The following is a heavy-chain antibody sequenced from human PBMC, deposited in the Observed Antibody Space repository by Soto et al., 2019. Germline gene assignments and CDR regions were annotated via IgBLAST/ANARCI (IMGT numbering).Heavy chain of an antibody. D-gene: IGHD2-2*01. Sequence: GSLRLSCAASGFTFSSYAMSWVRQAPGPGLEWGSAISGSGGSTYYADSVKDRFTISRDNSKNTLYLQVTSLRAEDAAVYYCASIASTVEVPAAIHTWGQGTLVTVSS. CDR2: ISGSGGST. CDR1: GFTFSSYA. V-gene: IGHV3-23*01. CDR3: ASIASTVEVPAAIHT. J-gene: IGHJ5*02.